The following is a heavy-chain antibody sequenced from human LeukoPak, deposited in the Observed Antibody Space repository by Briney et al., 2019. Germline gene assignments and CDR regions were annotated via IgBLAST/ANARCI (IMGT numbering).Heavy chain of an antibody. CDR2: IYYSGST. D-gene: IGHD5-12*01. J-gene: IGHJ4*02. CDR3: ARDREGYSGYDYDFDF. V-gene: IGHV4-59*12. Sequence: IYYSGSTNYNPSLKSRVTISVDTSKNQFSLKLSSVTAADTAVYYCARDREGYSGYDYDFDFWGQGALVTVSS.